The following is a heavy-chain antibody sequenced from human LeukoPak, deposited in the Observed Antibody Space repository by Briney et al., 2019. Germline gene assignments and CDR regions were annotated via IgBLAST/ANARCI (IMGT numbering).Heavy chain of an antibody. V-gene: IGHV4-59*08. CDR3: ARGEVGATGDNFDY. D-gene: IGHD1-26*01. J-gene: IGHJ4*02. CDR1: GGSISSYY. Sequence: SETLSLTCTVSGGSISSYYWSWIRQPPGKGLEWIGYIYYSGSTNYNPSLKSRVTISVDTSKNQFSLKLSSVTAADTAVYYCARGEVGATGDNFDYWGQGTLVSVSS. CDR2: IYYSGST.